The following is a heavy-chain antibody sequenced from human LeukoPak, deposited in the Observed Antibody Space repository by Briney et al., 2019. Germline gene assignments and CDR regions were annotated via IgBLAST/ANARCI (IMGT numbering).Heavy chain of an antibody. D-gene: IGHD3-16*01. CDR3: ARSAGEIYYYYGMDV. Sequence: GGSLRLSCAASGFTFSSFEMNWVRQAPGKGLPWVADINQDGSEMYYVESVKGRFTISRDNAKNSLYLQMNTLRAEDTAVYYCARSAGEIYYYYGMDVWGQGTTVTVSS. J-gene: IGHJ6*02. V-gene: IGHV3-7*04. CDR1: GFTFSSFE. CDR2: INQDGSEM.